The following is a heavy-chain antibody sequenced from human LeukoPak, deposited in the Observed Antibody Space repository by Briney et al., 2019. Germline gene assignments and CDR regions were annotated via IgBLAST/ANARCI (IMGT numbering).Heavy chain of an antibody. V-gene: IGHV1-58*02. CDR2: IFVGSGNT. D-gene: IGHD3-22*01. CDR1: GFTFTSSA. CDR3: AATTYYYDTTGAFDI. Sequence: ASVTVSCKASGFTFTSSAMQWVRQARGQRLEWIGWIFVGSGNTNYAQTFQERVTITRDMSTSTAYMELSSLRSEDTAVYYCAATTYYYDTTGAFDIWGQGTMVTVSS. J-gene: IGHJ3*02.